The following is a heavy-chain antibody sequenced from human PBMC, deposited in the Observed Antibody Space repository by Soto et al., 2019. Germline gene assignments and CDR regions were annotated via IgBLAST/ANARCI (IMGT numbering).Heavy chain of an antibody. J-gene: IGHJ4*02. CDR1: GFTFSSYG. Sequence: QVQLVESGGGVVQPGRSLRLSCAASGFTFSSYGMHWVRQAPGKGLARVAVISYDVSNKYYADSVKVRFTISRDNSKNTLYLQMNSLRAEDTAVYYCAKDRRKVVVAAPFDYWGQGTLGTVSS. V-gene: IGHV3-30*18. CDR2: ISYDVSNK. D-gene: IGHD2-15*01. CDR3: AKDRRKVVVAAPFDY.